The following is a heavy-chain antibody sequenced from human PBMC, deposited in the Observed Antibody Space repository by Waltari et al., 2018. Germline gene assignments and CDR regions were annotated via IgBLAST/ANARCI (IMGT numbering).Heavy chain of an antibody. CDR2: FSYNGAT. CDR1: GGSIKTNRHY. J-gene: IGHJ3*01. D-gene: IGHD5-12*01. Sequence: QLQLHASGPGLVKPSENVSLTCSVSGGSIKTNRHYWAWIRQPPGQGLEWIGTFSYNGATYSSPSLKSRITMSRDTSKNQLSLRLGSVTAADTAVYYCATYIGASVGTAAFDVWGQGTMVTVSS. CDR3: ATYIGASVGTAAFDV. V-gene: IGHV4-39*01.